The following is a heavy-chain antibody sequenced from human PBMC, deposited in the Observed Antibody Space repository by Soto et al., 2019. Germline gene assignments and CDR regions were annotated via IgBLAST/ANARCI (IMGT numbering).Heavy chain of an antibody. CDR3: ARSLTEIYYYYGMDV. J-gene: IGHJ6*02. D-gene: IGHD7-27*01. Sequence: SVKVSCKASGGTFSSYAISWARQAPGQGLEWMGGIIPIFGTANYAQKFQGRVTITADESTSTAYMELSSLRSEDTAVYYCARSLTEIYYYYGMDVWGQGTTVTVSS. CDR2: IIPIFGTA. V-gene: IGHV1-69*13. CDR1: GGTFSSYA.